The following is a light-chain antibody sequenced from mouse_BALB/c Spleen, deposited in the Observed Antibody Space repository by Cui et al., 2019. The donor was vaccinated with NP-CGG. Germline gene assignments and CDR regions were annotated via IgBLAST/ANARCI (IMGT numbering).Light chain of an antibody. CDR3: VLWYSNNWV. CDR1: TGAVTTSNY. V-gene: IGLV1*01. J-gene: IGLJ1*01. Sequence: QAVVTQESALTTSPGETVTLTCRSSTGAVTTSNYANWVQEKPDHLFTGLIGGTKNRTPGVPARFSGSLIGDKAALTITGAQTEDEAIYFCVLWYSNNWVVGGGTKLTVL. CDR2: GTK.